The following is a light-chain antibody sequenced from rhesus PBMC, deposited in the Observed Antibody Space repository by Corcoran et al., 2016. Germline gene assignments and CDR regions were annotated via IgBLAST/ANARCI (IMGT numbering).Light chain of an antibody. CDR1: ENVNNY. CDR2: KAY. Sequence: DIQMTQSPSSLSASVGDRVTITCRASENVNNYLHWYQQKPGKALKPLIYKAYTLQSGVPSRFSGSGAGTDFTLTIRSLQPEDFATYYCQHSYGTPLTFGGGTKVELK. CDR3: QHSYGTPLT. V-gene: IGKV1-74*01. J-gene: IGKJ4*01.